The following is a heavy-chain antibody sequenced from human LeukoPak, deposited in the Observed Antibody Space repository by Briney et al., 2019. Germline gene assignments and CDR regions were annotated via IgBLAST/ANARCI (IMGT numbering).Heavy chain of an antibody. CDR1: GGTFSSYA. V-gene: IGHV1-69*13. CDR2: IIPTFGTA. CDR3: ARRYCSGGSCYRDHWFDP. Sequence: VKVSCKASGGTFSSYAISWVRQAPGQGLEWMGGIIPTFGTANYAQKFQGRVTITADESTSTAYMELSSLRSEDTAVYYCARRYCSGGSCYRDHWFDPWGQGTLVTVSS. D-gene: IGHD2-15*01. J-gene: IGHJ5*02.